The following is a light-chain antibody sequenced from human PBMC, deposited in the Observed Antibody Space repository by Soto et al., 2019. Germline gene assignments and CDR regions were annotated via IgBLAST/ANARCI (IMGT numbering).Light chain of an antibody. V-gene: IGKV1-39*01. CDR1: QSSSSY. CDR2: AAS. J-gene: IGKJ2*01. CDR3: QRTYSNPYP. Sequence: DIQLTQCPSSLSASVGDRVTITCRASQSSSSYLNWYQQKPGRAPKLLIYAASSLQSRLPSRFSGRGSGTDFSLPISSLQPEDLAPYYCQRTYSNPYPFRQRTKREL.